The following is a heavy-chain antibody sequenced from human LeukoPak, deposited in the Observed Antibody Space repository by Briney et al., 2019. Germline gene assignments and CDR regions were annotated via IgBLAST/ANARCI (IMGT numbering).Heavy chain of an antibody. CDR1: GYTFSSFG. CDR3: ASNRGYDYVWGSPGGYNWFDP. J-gene: IGHJ5*02. Sequence: ASVKVSCKASGYTFSSFGITWVRQAPGQGLEWMGGIIPIFGTANYAQKFQGRVTITADKSTSTAYMELSSLRSEDTAVYYCASNRGYDYVWGSPGGYNWFDPWGQGTLVTVSS. V-gene: IGHV1-69*06. CDR2: IIPIFGTA. D-gene: IGHD3-16*01.